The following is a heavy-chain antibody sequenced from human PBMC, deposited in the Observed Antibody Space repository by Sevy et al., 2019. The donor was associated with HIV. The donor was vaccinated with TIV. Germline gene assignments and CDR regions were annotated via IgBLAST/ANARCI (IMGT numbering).Heavy chain of an antibody. CDR3: AKLHSRMIPGNGALDY. J-gene: IGHJ4*01. Sequence: GGSLRLSSTASGFSFSNYVMVWVRQAPGKGLEWVSSVSPTSLSTYYAESVKGRFTISRDNSKNTLYLQMNSLRAEDTAIYYCAKLHSRMIPGNGALDYWGRGTLVTVSS. CDR2: VSPTSLST. CDR1: GFSFSNYV. V-gene: IGHV3-23*01. D-gene: IGHD3-16*01.